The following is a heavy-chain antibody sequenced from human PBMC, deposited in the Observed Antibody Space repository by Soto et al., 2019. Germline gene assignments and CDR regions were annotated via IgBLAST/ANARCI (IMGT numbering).Heavy chain of an antibody. Sequence: ASVKVSCKASGYTFTSYGISWVRQAPGQGLEWVGWISTFHGNTNYAQKFQGSVTMTTDTSTSTAYMELRSLTSDDTAIYYCARDTYDTTGYPPDYWGQGTLVTVSS. D-gene: IGHD3-22*01. CDR2: ISTFHGNT. J-gene: IGHJ4*02. CDR3: ARDTYDTTGYPPDY. CDR1: GYTFTSYG. V-gene: IGHV1-18*04.